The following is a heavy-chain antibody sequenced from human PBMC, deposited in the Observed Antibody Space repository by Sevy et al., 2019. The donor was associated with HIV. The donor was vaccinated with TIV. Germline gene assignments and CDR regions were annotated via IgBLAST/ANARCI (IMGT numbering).Heavy chain of an antibody. CDR1: GFTFSGYA. V-gene: IGHV3-23*01. D-gene: IGHD3-22*01. Sequence: GGSLRLSCAASGFTFSGYAMTWVRQAPGKGLEWVSAISGSSGYTYYAHSVEGRFTIARDNSRNTLCLQMSSLSAEDTALYYCAKDRDYDSGGYKGYFFDSWGQGTLVTVSS. CDR3: AKDRDYDSGGYKGYFFDS. CDR2: ISGSSGYT. J-gene: IGHJ4*02.